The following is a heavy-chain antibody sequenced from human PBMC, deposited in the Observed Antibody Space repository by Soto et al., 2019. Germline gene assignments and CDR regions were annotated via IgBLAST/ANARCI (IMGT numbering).Heavy chain of an antibody. V-gene: IGHV4-30-4*01. D-gene: IGHD7-27*01. CDR3: AREGPVTEDMNWFDP. J-gene: IGHJ5*02. CDR2: IYYSGST. Sequence: QVQLQESGPGLVKPSQTLSLTCTVSGGSISSGDYYWSWIRQPPGKGLEWIGYIYYSGSTYYNPSLKSRVTISVDTSKNQFSLKLSSVTAADTAVYYCAREGPVTEDMNWFDPWGQGTLVTVSS. CDR1: GGSISSGDYY.